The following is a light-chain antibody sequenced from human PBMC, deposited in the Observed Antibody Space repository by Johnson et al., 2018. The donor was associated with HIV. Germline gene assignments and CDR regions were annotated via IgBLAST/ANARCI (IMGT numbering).Light chain of an antibody. V-gene: IGLV1-51*01. CDR1: SSNIGNNY. J-gene: IGLJ1*01. Sequence: QSVLTQPPSVSAAPGQKVTISCSGSSSNIGNNYVSWYQQLPGTAPKLLIYDNNKRPSGVPDRFSGSKSGTSATLGITGLQTGDEANYYCGTWNNSLTSPDGVGTGTKVPVL. CDR2: DNN. CDR3: GTWNNSLTSPDG.